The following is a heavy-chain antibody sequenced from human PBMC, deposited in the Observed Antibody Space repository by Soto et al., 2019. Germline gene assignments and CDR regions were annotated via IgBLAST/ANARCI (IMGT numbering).Heavy chain of an antibody. V-gene: IGHV4-31*03. CDR2: IYYSGST. CDR1: GGSISSGGYY. J-gene: IGHJ3*02. D-gene: IGHD3-10*01. Sequence: QVQLQESGPGLVKPSQTLSLTCTVSGGSISSGGYYWSWIRQHPGKGLEWIGYIYYSGSTYYNPSLKSRVTISVDTSKNQFSLKLSSVTAADTAVYYCARRFRGELLSHDAFDIWGQGTMVTVSS. CDR3: ARRFRGELLSHDAFDI.